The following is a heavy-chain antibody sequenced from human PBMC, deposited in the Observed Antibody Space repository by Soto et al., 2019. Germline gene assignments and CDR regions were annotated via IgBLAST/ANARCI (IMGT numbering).Heavy chain of an antibody. CDR3: ARGPYYDLIWNYYYMDV. D-gene: IGHD3-16*01. V-gene: IGHV4-59*08. CDR1: GGSISGHY. J-gene: IGHJ6*03. CDR2: MYYSGST. Sequence: QVQLQESGPGLVKPSETLSLSCSVSGGSISGHYWSWVRQTPGKGLEWLGYMYYSGSTNYNPSLKSRVTISVDTSNNHFSLRLTSVTAADTAVYYCARGPYYDLIWNYYYMDVWGKGTTVTVSS.